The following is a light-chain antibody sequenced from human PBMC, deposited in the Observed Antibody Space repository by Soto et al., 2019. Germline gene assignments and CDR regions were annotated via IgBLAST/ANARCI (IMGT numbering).Light chain of an antibody. CDR1: QSVSSY. Sequence: EIVLTQSPATLSLSPGERATLSCRASQSVSSYLAWYQQKPGQAPRLLIYDASNRAPGIPARFSCSGSGTDFTLTISSLEPEDFAFYYCQQRSNWPSLTFGGGTKVEIK. V-gene: IGKV3-11*01. CDR2: DAS. J-gene: IGKJ4*01. CDR3: QQRSNWPSLT.